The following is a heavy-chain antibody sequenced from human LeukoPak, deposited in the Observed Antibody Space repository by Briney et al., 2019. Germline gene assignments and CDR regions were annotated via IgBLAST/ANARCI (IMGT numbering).Heavy chain of an antibody. CDR2: ICTSGST. Sequence: SETLSLTCTVSGGSISSYYWSWIRQPAGKGLEWIGRICTSGSTNYNPSLKSRVTISVDKSKNQFSLKLSSVTAADTAVYYCARDLGYYDTDYWGQGTLVTVSS. CDR1: GGSISSYY. CDR3: ARDLGYYDTDY. V-gene: IGHV4-4*07. D-gene: IGHD3-22*01. J-gene: IGHJ4*02.